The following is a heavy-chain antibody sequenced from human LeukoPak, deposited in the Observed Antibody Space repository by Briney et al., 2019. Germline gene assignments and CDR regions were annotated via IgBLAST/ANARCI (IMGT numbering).Heavy chain of an antibody. CDR1: GGSISSASYY. CDR2: LYTSGST. Sequence: PSETLSLTCTDSGGSISSASYYWSWIRQPAGNRLEWIGRLYTSGSTNYNPSLKSRVTISVDTSKNQFSLKLSSVTAADTAVYYCARDQRYYYGSGSYYNVFDYWGQGTLVTVSS. CDR3: ARDQRYYYGSGSYYNVFDY. D-gene: IGHD3-10*01. J-gene: IGHJ4*02. V-gene: IGHV4-61*02.